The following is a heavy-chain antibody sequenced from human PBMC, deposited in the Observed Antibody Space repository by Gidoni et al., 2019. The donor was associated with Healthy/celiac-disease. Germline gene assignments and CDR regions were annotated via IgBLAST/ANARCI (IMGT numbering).Heavy chain of an antibody. D-gene: IGHD3-3*01. J-gene: IGHJ5*02. CDR1: GFTFRSYG. Sequence: QVQLVESGGGVVQPGRSLSLSCAASGFTFRSYGMHWVRQAPGKGLEWVAVISYDGSNKDYADSGKGRFTISRDNSKNTLYLQMNSLRAEDTAVYYCAKEGRITIFGVVIKGWFDPWGQGTLVTVSS. CDR3: AKEGRITIFGVVIKGWFDP. V-gene: IGHV3-30*18. CDR2: ISYDGSNK.